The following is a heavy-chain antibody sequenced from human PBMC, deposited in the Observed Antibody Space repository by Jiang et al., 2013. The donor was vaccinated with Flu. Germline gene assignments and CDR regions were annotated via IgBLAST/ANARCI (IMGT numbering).Heavy chain of an antibody. J-gene: IGHJ5*02. Sequence: VKKPGASVKVSCKASGYTFTSYDVIWVRQATGQGPEWLGWMNPNSGDTDYAQKFQGRVTMSGDSSISTAYMELSSLSSDDTAVYYCVRGERGRNFKHTWLDPWGQGTLVTVSS. CDR2: MNPNSGDT. V-gene: IGHV1-8*01. D-gene: IGHD3-10*01. CDR3: VRGERGRNFKHTWLDP. CDR1: GYTFTSYD.